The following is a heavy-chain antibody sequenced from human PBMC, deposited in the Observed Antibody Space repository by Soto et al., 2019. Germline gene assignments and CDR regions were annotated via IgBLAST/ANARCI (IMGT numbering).Heavy chain of an antibody. V-gene: IGHV4-59*01. Sequence: SETLSLTCTVSGGSISSYYWSWIRQPPGKGLEWIGFIYYSGSTNYNPSLKSRVTISVDTSKNQFSLKLTSVTAADTAVYFCARYSGTYYVYWGQGTLVTVSS. CDR2: IYYSGST. CDR1: GGSISSYY. D-gene: IGHD1-26*01. CDR3: ARYSGTYYVY. J-gene: IGHJ4*02.